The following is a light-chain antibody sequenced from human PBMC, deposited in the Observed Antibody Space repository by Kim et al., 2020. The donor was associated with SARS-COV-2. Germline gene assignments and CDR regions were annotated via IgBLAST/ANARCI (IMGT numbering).Light chain of an antibody. J-gene: IGKJ4*01. Sequence: IQITQSPSSLAASVGDRITIACRASQSIGTRLIWYQQRAGKAPKLLIYAASTLQSGVPSRFSGAGSETDFTLTISSLQPEDFASYYCQQSFSTPWLSFGGGTKVDIK. V-gene: IGKV1-39*01. CDR2: AAS. CDR3: QQSFSTPWLS. CDR1: QSIGTR.